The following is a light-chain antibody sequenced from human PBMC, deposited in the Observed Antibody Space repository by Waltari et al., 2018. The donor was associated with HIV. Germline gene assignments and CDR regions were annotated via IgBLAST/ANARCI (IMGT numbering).Light chain of an antibody. J-gene: IGLJ1*01. CDR1: NIGTKN. CDR3: QVWDSSTVV. CDR2: RDN. V-gene: IGLV3-9*01. Sequence: SYELTQPLSVSVALGQTARITCGGTNIGTKNVHWYQQKPGQAPHRVIYRDNNRPPGTPERFSGSNSGNTATLTISRAQAGDEADYYCQVWDSSTVVFGTGTKVTVL.